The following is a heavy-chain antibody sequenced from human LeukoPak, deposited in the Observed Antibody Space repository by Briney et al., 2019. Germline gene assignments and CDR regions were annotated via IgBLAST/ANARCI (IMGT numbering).Heavy chain of an antibody. J-gene: IGHJ6*03. CDR3: ARALLEGYYYMDV. D-gene: IGHD3-10*01. Sequence: ASVKVSCKASGYTFTSYYMHWVRQAPGQGLEWMGWINPNSGGTNYAQKFQGRVTMTRDTSISTAYMELSRLRSDDTAVYYCARALLEGYYYMDVWGKGTTVTVSS. V-gene: IGHV1-2*02. CDR1: GYTFTSYY. CDR2: INPNSGGT.